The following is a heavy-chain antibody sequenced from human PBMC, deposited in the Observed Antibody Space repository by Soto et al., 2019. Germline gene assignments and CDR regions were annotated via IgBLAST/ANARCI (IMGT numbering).Heavy chain of an antibody. V-gene: IGHV4-34*01. CDR1: GGSFSGYY. CDR3: ARAVRRIFGVVIGPGYFDY. CDR2: INHSEST. Sequence: SETLSLTCAVYGGSFSGYYWSWIRQPPGKGLEWIGEINHSESTNYNPSLKSRVTISVDTSKNQFSLKLSSVTAADTAVYYCARAVRRIFGVVIGPGYFDYWGQGTLVTVSS. D-gene: IGHD3-3*01. J-gene: IGHJ4*02.